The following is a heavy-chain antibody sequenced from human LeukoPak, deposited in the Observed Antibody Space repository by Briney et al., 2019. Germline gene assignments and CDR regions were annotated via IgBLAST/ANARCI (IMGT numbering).Heavy chain of an antibody. J-gene: IGHJ6*03. CDR3: ARETPRYYYYYMDV. CDR2: IYSGGST. Sequence: GGSLRLSCAASGFTVSSNYMSWVRLAPGKGLEWVSVIYSGGSTYDADSVKGRFTISRDNSKNMLYLQMNSLRAEDTAVYYCARETPRYYYYYMDVWGKGTTVTVSS. V-gene: IGHV3-66*02. CDR1: GFTVSSNY.